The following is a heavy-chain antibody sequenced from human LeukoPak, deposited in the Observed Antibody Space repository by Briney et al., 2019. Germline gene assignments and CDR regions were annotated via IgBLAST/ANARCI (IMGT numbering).Heavy chain of an antibody. CDR1: GFTFSSYW. CDR3: ARVRGAYYYGSGSCDY. J-gene: IGHJ4*02. V-gene: IGHV3-7*04. D-gene: IGHD3-10*01. CDR2: IKQDGSEK. Sequence: GGSLRLSCAASGFTFSSYWMSWVRQAPGKGLEWVANIKQDGSEKYYVDSVKGRFTISRDNAKNSLYLQMNSLRAEDTAVYYCARVRGAYYYGSGSCDYWGQGTLVTVSS.